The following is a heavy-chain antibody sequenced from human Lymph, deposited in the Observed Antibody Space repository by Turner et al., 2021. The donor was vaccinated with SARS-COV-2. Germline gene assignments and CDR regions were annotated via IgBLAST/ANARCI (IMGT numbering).Heavy chain of an antibody. D-gene: IGHD6-19*01. CDR2: LGGYGNNK. V-gene: IGHV3-23*01. Sequence: EVQLLEPRGGVVQPGGSLRLSCAASGFTFTSFDMNWVRQAQGKGLEWVSALGGYGNNKYKADAVEDGFNNCRDNSRNKLYMEMNRLRVEDKAVYYCEKDAGYFIAVADGDNFFDNWGQGTLVTVSS. J-gene: IGHJ4*02. CDR1: GFTFTSFD. CDR3: EKDAGYFIAVADGDNFFDN.